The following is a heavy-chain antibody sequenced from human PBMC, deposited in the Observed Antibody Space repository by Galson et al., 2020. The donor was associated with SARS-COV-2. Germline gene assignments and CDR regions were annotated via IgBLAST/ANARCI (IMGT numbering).Heavy chain of an antibody. CDR3: ASPYLAGASFFGGFDI. D-gene: IGHD3-16*01. Sequence: GGSLRLSSAGSGFTFSSYEMNWVRQAPGKGLEWVSYISGSGTNMYYADSVKGRFTISRDNARSALYLQMTSLRAKDTAVYYCASPYLAGASFFGGFDIWGLGTVGTVSS. CDR1: GFTFSSYE. V-gene: IGHV3-48*03. CDR2: ISGSGTNM. J-gene: IGHJ3*02.